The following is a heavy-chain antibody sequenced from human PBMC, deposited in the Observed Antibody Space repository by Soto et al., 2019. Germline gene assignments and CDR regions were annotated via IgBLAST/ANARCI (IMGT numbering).Heavy chain of an antibody. V-gene: IGHV1-3*01. J-gene: IGHJ6*03. D-gene: IGHD3-9*01. CDR2: FNAGNGNT. CDR3: ARSPPPHYGILTGCYGYFYYMDV. Sequence: QVQLVQSGAEVKKPGASVKVSCKASGYTFTSYAMHWVRQAPGQRLEWMGWFNAGNGNTKYSQKFQGRVTITRDTSASSGYKELSSLRCEDTAVYYCARSPPPHYGILTGCYGYFYYMDVWGKGTTVTVSS. CDR1: GYTFTSYA.